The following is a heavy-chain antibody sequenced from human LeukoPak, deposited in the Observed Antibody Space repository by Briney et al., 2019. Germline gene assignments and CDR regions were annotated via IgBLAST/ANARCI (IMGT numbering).Heavy chain of an antibody. CDR1: GFTFSSYA. D-gene: IGHD3-22*01. V-gene: IGHV3-49*04. CDR3: SRDVKYYDSSGPVDY. CDR2: IRSKAYGGTT. J-gene: IGHJ4*02. Sequence: GGSLRLSCAASGFTFSSYAMSWVRQAPGKGLEWIGFIRSKAYGGTTEYAASVKGRFTISRDDSKSVAYLQMNSLKTEDTAVYYCSRDVKYYDSSGPVDYWGQGALVTVSS.